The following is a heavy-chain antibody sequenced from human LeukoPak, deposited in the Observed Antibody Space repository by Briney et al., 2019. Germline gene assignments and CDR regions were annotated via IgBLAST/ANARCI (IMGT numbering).Heavy chain of an antibody. Sequence: SVKVSCKASGGTFSSYAISWVRQAPGQGLEWMGGIIPIFGTASYAQKFQGRVTITADKSTSTAYMELSSLRSEDTAVYYCARDEDGYNYGFDYWGQGTLVTVSS. CDR2: IIPIFGTA. CDR3: ARDEDGYNYGFDY. V-gene: IGHV1-69*06. D-gene: IGHD5-24*01. CDR1: GGTFSSYA. J-gene: IGHJ4*02.